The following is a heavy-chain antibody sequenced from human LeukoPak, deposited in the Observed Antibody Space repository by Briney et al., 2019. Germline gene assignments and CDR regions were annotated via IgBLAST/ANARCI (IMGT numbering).Heavy chain of an antibody. V-gene: IGHV1-8*01. CDR3: AKAGYCSSTCCYRGHYYYYYYMDV. D-gene: IGHD2-2*03. CDR1: GYTFTSYD. J-gene: IGHJ6*03. CDR2: MNPNSGNT. Sequence: GASVKVSCKASGYTFTSYDINWVRQAPGQGLEWMGWMNPNSGNTGYAQKFQGRVTMTRNTSISTAYMELSSLRSEDTAVYYCAKAGYCSSTCCYRGHYYYYYYMDVWGKGTTVTVSS.